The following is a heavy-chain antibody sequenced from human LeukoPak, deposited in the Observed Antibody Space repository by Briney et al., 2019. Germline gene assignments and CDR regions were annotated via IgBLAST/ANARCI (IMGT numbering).Heavy chain of an antibody. CDR3: ARDCSLTGAAVAATEGGYLDY. CDR2: ISYDGSNK. CDR1: GFTFNTYS. D-gene: IGHD6-19*01. Sequence: HPGGSPRLSCAASGFTFNTYSMHWVRQAPGKGLEWVAVISYDGSNKYYADSVKGRFTISRDNSNTTLYLQMNSLRAEDTAVYYCARDCSLTGAAVAATEGGYLDYWGQGTLVPVSS. V-gene: IGHV3-30-3*01. J-gene: IGHJ4*03.